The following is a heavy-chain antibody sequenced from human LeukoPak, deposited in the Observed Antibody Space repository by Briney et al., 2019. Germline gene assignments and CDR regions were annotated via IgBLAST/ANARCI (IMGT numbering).Heavy chain of an antibody. V-gene: IGHV3-30*18. CDR3: AKDFCSSTSCYTLFDY. J-gene: IGHJ4*02. Sequence: PGGSLRLSCAASGFTFSSYGMHWVRQAPGKGLEWVAVISYDGSNKYYADSVKGRFTISRDNSKNTLYLQMNSLRAEDTAVYYCAKDFCSSTSCYTLFDYWGQGTLVTVSS. D-gene: IGHD2-2*02. CDR1: GFTFSSYG. CDR2: ISYDGSNK.